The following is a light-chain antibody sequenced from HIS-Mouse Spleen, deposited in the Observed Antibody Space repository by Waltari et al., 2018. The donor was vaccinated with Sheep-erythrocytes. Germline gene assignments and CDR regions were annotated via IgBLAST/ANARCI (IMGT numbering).Light chain of an antibody. CDR1: QSISSY. J-gene: IGKJ1*01. CDR2: AAS. V-gene: IGKV1-39*01. CDR3: QQSYSTPRT. Sequence: DIQMTQSPSSLSASVGDRVTITCRASQSISSYLNWYQQKPGKDPKLLIYAASSLQSEVPSRFSGSGSGTDFTLTISSLQPEDFATYYCQQSYSTPRTFGQGTKVEIK.